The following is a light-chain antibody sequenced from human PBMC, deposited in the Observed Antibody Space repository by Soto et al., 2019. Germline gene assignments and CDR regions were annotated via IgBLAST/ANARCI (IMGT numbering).Light chain of an antibody. CDR1: SSNIGAGYD. Sequence: QSVRTQPPSVSGAPGQRVTISCTGSSSNIGAGYDVHWYQQLPGTAPRLLIFINTNRPSGVPDRFSGSKSGTSASLAITGLQAEDEADYYCQSYDSSLSGYVFGTGTKVTVL. CDR3: QSYDSSLSGYV. V-gene: IGLV1-40*01. J-gene: IGLJ1*01. CDR2: INT.